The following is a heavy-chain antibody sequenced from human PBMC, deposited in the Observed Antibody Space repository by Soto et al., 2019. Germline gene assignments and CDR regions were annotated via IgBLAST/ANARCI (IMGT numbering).Heavy chain of an antibody. CDR3: ARKRDLGYCRSTICYGAMDH. Sequence: PGESLKISCSGSGYSFNRYWIVWVRQMPGKGLEWMGIIYPGDSDIRYSPTFEGQVTISADKSIGTAYLQWSSLKASDTAIYYCARKRDLGYCRSTICYGAMDHWGQGTLVTVSS. V-gene: IGHV5-51*01. CDR2: IYPGDSDI. J-gene: IGHJ4*02. D-gene: IGHD2-2*01. CDR1: GYSFNRYW.